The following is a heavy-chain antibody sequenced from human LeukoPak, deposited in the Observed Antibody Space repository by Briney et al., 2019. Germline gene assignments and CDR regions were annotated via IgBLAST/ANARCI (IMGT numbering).Heavy chain of an antibody. V-gene: IGHV1-2*02. CDR2: INPNSGGT. CDR1: GYTFTGYY. D-gene: IGHD1-26*01. J-gene: IGHJ2*01. CDR3: ARDWEGLGEYWYFDL. Sequence: ASVKVSCKASGYTFTGYYMHWVRQAPGQGLEWMGWINPNSGGTNYAQKFQGGVTMTRDTSISTAYMELSRLRSDDTAVYYCARDWEGLGEYWYFDLWGRGTLVTVCS.